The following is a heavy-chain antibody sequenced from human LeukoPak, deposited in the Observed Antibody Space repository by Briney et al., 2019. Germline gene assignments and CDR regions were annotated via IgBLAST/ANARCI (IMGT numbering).Heavy chain of an antibody. CDR2: ISGSGGST. V-gene: IGHV3-23*01. CDR3: ATHDPSYDSSGYYYNY. CDR1: GFTFSSYA. Sequence: GGSLRLSCAASGFTFSSYAMSWVRQAPGRGLEWVSAISGSGGSTYYADSVKGRFTISRDNSKNTLYLQMNSLRAEDTAVYYCATHDPSYDSSGYYYNYWGQGTLVTVSS. D-gene: IGHD3-22*01. J-gene: IGHJ4*02.